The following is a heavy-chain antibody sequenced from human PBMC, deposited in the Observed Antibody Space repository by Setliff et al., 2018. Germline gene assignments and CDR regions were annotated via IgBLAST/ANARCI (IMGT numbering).Heavy chain of an antibody. CDR1: GGSFSGHH. CDR3: ARGDYYDSSAYSPDTFDI. CDR2: INHSGSA. Sequence: SETLSLTCAVYGGSFSGHHWCWIRQPPWKGLEWIGEINHSGSANYNPSLKSRVTISLDTSKNQFPLKLSSVTAADTAVYYCARGDYYDSSAYSPDTFDIWGQGTMVTVSS. J-gene: IGHJ3*02. D-gene: IGHD3-22*01. V-gene: IGHV4-34*01.